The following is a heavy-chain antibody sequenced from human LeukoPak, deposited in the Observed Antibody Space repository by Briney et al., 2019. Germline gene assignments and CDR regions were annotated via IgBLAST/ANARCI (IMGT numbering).Heavy chain of an antibody. CDR2: INHSGST. D-gene: IGHD5-18*01. J-gene: IGHJ6*02. Sequence: PSETLSLTCAVYGGSFSGYYWSWIRQPPGKGLDWIGEINHSGSTNYNPSLNSRVTISVDTSKNQSSLKLSSVTAADTAVYYCARVRGYSYGLGVYYYYGMDVWGQGTTVTVSS. CDR1: GGSFSGYY. V-gene: IGHV4-34*01. CDR3: ARVRGYSYGLGVYYYYGMDV.